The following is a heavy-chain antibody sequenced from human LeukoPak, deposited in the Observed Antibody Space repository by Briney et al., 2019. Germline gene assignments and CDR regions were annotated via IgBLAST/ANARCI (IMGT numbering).Heavy chain of an antibody. CDR3: ARGSEKYGDYAYFDY. Sequence: GGSLRLSCAASGFTVSSNYMSWVRQAPGKGLEWVSVIYSGGSTYYADSVKGQFTISRDNSKNTLYLQMNSLRAEDTAVYYCARGSEKYGDYAYFDYWGQGTLVTVSS. J-gene: IGHJ4*02. CDR2: IYSGGST. CDR1: GFTVSSNY. D-gene: IGHD4-17*01. V-gene: IGHV3-53*01.